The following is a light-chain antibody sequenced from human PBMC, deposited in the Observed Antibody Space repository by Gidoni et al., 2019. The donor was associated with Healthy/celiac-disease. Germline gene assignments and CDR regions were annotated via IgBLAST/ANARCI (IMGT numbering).Light chain of an antibody. Sequence: DIQMTQSPSSLSASVGDRVTITCQASQDISNYLNWYQQKPGKAPKLLIYDASNLETGVPSRFSGSGSGTDFTFTISSLQPEDIATYYCQQYDNPMYTFXQXTKLEIK. V-gene: IGKV1-33*01. CDR2: DAS. J-gene: IGKJ2*01. CDR3: QQYDNPMYT. CDR1: QDISNY.